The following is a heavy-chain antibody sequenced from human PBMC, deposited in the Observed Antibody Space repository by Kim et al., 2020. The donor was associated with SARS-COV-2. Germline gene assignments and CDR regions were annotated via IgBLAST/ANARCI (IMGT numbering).Heavy chain of an antibody. CDR2: ISYDGSNK. J-gene: IGHJ4*02. CDR3: ARDQQQLVPVSRSPPYY. CDR1: GFTFSSYA. V-gene: IGHV3-30*04. D-gene: IGHD6-13*01. Sequence: GGSLRLFCAASGFTFSSYAMHWVRQAPGKGLEWVAVISYDGSNKYYADSVKGRFTISRDNSKNTLYLQMNSLRAEDTAVYYCARDQQQLVPVSRSPPYYWGQGTLVTVSS.